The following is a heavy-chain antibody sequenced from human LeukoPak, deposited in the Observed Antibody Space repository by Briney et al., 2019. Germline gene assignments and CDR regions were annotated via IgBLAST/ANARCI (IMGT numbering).Heavy chain of an antibody. Sequence: SETLSLTCTVSGDSISNYYWNWIRQPAGKGLEWIGRSSVSGSTNYNPSLKSRVTMSVDTSKKQFSLKLSSVTAADTAVYFCATASVIAATTAFAFDVWGQGTEVTVSS. D-gene: IGHD1-20*01. CDR3: ATASVIAATTAFAFDV. CDR2: SSVSGST. J-gene: IGHJ3*01. V-gene: IGHV4-4*07. CDR1: GDSISNYY.